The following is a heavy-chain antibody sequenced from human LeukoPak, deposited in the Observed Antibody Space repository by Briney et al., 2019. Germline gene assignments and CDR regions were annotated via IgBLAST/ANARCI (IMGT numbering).Heavy chain of an antibody. CDR2: INWNGGST. V-gene: IGHV3-20*04. CDR1: GFTLSSYA. Sequence: GGSLRLSCAASGFTLSSYAMSWVRQAPGKGLEWVSGINWNGGSTGYADSVKGRFTISRDNAKNSLYLQMNSLRAEDTALYYCASCPTPYYYYYMDVWGKGTTVTVSS. CDR3: ASCPTPYYYYYMDV. J-gene: IGHJ6*03.